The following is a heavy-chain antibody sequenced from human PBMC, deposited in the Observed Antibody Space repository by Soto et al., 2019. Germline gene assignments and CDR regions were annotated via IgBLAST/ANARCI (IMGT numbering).Heavy chain of an antibody. CDR3: ARGRHGASVANFEY. Sequence: QVQLQQSGPGLAKPSQTLSLTCAISGDSVSNNTAAWNWIRQPPSRGLEWQGRPYYRSKWYNDYAVSVKSRINLYPDTSKNHVTLQLNSVTPEDTAVYYCARGRHGASVANFEYWGQGTLVTVSS. V-gene: IGHV6-1*01. D-gene: IGHD4-17*01. J-gene: IGHJ4*02. CDR2: PYYRSKWYN. CDR1: GDSVSNNTAA.